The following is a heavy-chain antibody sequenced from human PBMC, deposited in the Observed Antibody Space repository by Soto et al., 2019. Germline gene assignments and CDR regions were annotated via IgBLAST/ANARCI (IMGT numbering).Heavy chain of an antibody. CDR3: ARGMTTVTTLDY. Sequence: PSETLSLTCAVYGGSFSGYYWTWIRQPPGTGLEWIGEINHSGSTNYNPSLKSRVTISVDTSKNQFPLKLTSVTAADTAVYYCARGMTTVTTLDYWGQGTLVTVSS. V-gene: IGHV4-34*01. J-gene: IGHJ4*02. CDR1: GGSFSGYY. D-gene: IGHD4-4*01. CDR2: INHSGST.